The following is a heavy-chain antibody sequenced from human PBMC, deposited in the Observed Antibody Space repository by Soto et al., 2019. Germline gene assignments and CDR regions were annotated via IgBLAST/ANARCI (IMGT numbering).Heavy chain of an antibody. CDR2: ISSSSSTI. CDR1: GFTFSSYS. Sequence: GGSLRLSCAASGFTFSSYSMNWVRQAPGKGLEWVSYISSSSSTIYYADSVKGRFTISRDNAKNSLYLQMNSLRAEDTAVYYCARGPPNWGVTPQDYYYYYMDVWGKGTTVTVSS. J-gene: IGHJ6*03. V-gene: IGHV3-48*01. CDR3: ARGPPNWGVTPQDYYYYYMDV. D-gene: IGHD7-27*01.